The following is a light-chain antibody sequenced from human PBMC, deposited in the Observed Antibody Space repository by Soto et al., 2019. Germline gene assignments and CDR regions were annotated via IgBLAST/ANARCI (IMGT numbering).Light chain of an antibody. Sequence: EIVLTQSPGTLSLSPGERATLSCRASQSVSSSYLAWYQQKPGQAPRLLIYGASSRATGIPDRFSGSGSGTDFTLTISRLEPEDFALYYCQQYGSSPQFGQGTKVEIK. J-gene: IGKJ1*01. CDR1: QSVSSSY. V-gene: IGKV3-20*01. CDR3: QQYGSSPQ. CDR2: GAS.